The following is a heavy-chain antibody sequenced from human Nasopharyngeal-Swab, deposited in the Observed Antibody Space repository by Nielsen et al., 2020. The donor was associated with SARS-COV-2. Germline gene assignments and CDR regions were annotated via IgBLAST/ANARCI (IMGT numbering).Heavy chain of an antibody. CDR2: ISSSSSYT. Sequence: GESLKISCAASGFTFSSYSMNWVRQAPGKGLEWVSSISSSSSYTYYADSVKGRFTISRHNSKNTLYLQMNSLRAEDTAVYYCARATCSGGSCYWGSHYYYYGMDVWGQGTTVTVSS. V-gene: IGHV3-21*04. J-gene: IGHJ6*02. D-gene: IGHD2-15*01. CDR1: GFTFSSYS. CDR3: ARATCSGGSCYWGSHYYYYGMDV.